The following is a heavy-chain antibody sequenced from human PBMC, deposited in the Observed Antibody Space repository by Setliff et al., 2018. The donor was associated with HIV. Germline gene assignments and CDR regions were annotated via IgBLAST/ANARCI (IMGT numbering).Heavy chain of an antibody. D-gene: IGHD2-8*01. CDR1: PESISSNNYY. CDR2: MHTSGNT. J-gene: IGHJ4*02. Sequence: KASETLSLTCTVSPESISSNNYYWSWIRQPAGKGLEWIGRMHTSGNTNYNPSLKSRVTMSVDTSKNQFSLKLSSVTAADTAVYYCARSFGNGNSRLGNWGQGTLVTVSS. V-gene: IGHV4-61*02. CDR3: ARSFGNGNSRLGN.